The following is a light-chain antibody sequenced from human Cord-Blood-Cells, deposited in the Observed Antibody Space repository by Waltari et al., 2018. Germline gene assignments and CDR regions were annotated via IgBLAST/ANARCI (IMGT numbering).Light chain of an antibody. Sequence: EIVLTQSPATLSLSPGERATISCRASQSVSSYLAWYQQKPGQAPRLLIYDASNRATGIPARFSGSGSGTDFTLTISSLGPEDFAVYYCQQLSNWPLTFGGGTKVEIK. CDR2: DAS. V-gene: IGKV3-11*01. J-gene: IGKJ4*01. CDR3: QQLSNWPLT. CDR1: QSVSSY.